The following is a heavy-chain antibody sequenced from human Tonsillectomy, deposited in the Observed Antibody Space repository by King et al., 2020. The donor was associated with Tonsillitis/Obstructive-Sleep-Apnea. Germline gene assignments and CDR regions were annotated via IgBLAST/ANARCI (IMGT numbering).Heavy chain of an antibody. CDR1: GGSISSYY. CDR3: AREGAVMNAFDI. V-gene: IGHV4-59*01. Sequence: QLQESGPGLVKPSETLSLTCTVSGGSISSYYWSWIRQPPGKGLECIGYIYYSGSSNYNPSLKSRVTMSVDTSKNQFSLKLSSVTAADTAVYYCAREGAVMNAFDIWGQGTMVTVSS. CDR2: IYYSGSS. J-gene: IGHJ3*02. D-gene: IGHD2-8*01.